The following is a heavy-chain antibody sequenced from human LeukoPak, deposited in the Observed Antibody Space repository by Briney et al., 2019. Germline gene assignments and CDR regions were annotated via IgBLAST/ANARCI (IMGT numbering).Heavy chain of an antibody. CDR3: AKDERYSSSWYYFDY. CDR1: RFTFDDYA. J-gene: IGHJ4*02. V-gene: IGHV3-43D*03. D-gene: IGHD6-13*01. CDR2: ISWDGGST. Sequence: GGSLRLSCAASRFTFDDYAMHWVRQAPGKGLEWVSLISWDGGSTYYADSVKGRFTISRDNSKNSLYLLMNSLRAEDTALYYCAKDERYSSSWYYFDYWGQGTLVTVSS.